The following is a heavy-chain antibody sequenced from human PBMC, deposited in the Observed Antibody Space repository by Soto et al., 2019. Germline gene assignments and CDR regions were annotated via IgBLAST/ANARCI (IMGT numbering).Heavy chain of an antibody. CDR3: AHRTGYGALFDY. D-gene: IGHD4-17*01. V-gene: IGHV2-5*02. J-gene: IGHJ4*02. Sequence: QITLKESGPTLVKPTQTLTLTCTFSGFSLSTSGVSVGWVRQPPGRALEWLALIYWDDDKHYSPSLKSRLTITKDTSNSQGVLTMSNMDPVDTATYYCAHRTGYGALFDYWGQGTLVTVFS. CDR1: GFSLSTSGVS. CDR2: IYWDDDK.